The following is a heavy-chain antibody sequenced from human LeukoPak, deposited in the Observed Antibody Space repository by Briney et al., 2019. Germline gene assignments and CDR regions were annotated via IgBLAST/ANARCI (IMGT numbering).Heavy chain of an antibody. J-gene: IGHJ3*02. Sequence: GGSLRLSCAASGFTFNSFAFTWVRQAPGWGLEWVSAINVRGDATFYAESVRGRFTISRDNSKNTLYLQMNSLRAEDTAVYYCAKGVWATILTNDAFDIWGQGTMVTVSS. CDR3: AKGVWATILTNDAFDI. V-gene: IGHV3-23*01. D-gene: IGHD3-9*01. CDR1: GFTFNSFA. CDR2: INVRGDAT.